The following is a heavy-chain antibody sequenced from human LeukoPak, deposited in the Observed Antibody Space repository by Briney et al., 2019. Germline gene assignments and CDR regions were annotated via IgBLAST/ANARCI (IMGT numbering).Heavy chain of an antibody. V-gene: IGHV3-30*03. CDR1: GFTFSSYG. Sequence: GGSLRLSCAASGFTFSSYGMHWVRQAPGKGLEWVAVISYDGINKYYADSVKGRFTISRDNSKNTLYLQMNGLRAEDTAVYYCARELGDFWSGYYFDYWGQGTLVTVSS. D-gene: IGHD3-3*01. CDR2: ISYDGINK. J-gene: IGHJ4*02. CDR3: ARELGDFWSGYYFDY.